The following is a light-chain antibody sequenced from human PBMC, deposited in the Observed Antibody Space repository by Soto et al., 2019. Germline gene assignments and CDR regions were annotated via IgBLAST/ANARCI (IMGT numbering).Light chain of an antibody. Sequence: DIQLTQSPSSLSASVGDKVTITCRASQSIRSYLNWVQQKPGKAPKLLIYDASSLQTGVPSRFSGSGSGTDFSLTISSLQPEDFATYYCQQSYSTPLTFGGGTKVDI. CDR2: DAS. V-gene: IGKV1-39*01. CDR1: QSIRSY. CDR3: QQSYSTPLT. J-gene: IGKJ4*01.